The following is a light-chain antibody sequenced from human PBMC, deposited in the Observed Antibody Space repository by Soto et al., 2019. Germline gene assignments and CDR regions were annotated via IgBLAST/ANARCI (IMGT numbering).Light chain of an antibody. V-gene: IGKV3-20*01. CDR1: QSVSSY. CDR3: QQYGSSPPT. J-gene: IGKJ1*01. CDR2: DAS. Sequence: EIVLTQSPATLSLSPGERATLSCRASQSVSSYLAWYQQKPGQAPRLLIYDASNRATGIPARFSGSGSGTDFILTISRLEPEDFAVYYCQQYGSSPPTFGQGTKVDIK.